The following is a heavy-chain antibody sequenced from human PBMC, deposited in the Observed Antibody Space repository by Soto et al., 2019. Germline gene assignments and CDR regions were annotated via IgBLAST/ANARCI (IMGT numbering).Heavy chain of an antibody. CDR3: TKSSGGSSSVGMDY. CDR2: ITRDGYNK. J-gene: IGHJ4*02. Sequence: QVQLVESGGGVVQPGRSLRLSCAGSGFIFKNYPLNWVRQAPGKGLEWVASITRDGYNKYYADSVKGRFTISRDNSRDTLSLQMTALTIEDSSVYYCTKSSGGSSSVGMDYWGQGTRVTVSS. CDR1: GFIFKNYP. V-gene: IGHV3-30*04. D-gene: IGHD6-6*01.